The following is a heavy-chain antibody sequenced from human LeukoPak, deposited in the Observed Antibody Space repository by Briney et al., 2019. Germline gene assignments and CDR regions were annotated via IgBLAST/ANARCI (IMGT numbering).Heavy chain of an antibody. CDR2: INPNSGGT. CDR3: ARDQAPRMITFGRPRRWFDP. D-gene: IGHD3-16*01. CDR1: GYTFTGYY. V-gene: IGHV1-2*02. Sequence: GASVKVSCKASGYTFTGYYMHWVRQAPGQGLEGMGWINPNSGGTNYAQKFQGRVTMTRDTSISTAYMELSRLRSDDTAVYYRARDQAPRMITFGRPRRWFDPWGQRTLLTVSS. J-gene: IGHJ5*02.